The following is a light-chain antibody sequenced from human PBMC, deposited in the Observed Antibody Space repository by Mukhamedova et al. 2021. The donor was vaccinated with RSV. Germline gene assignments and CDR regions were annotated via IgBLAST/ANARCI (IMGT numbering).Light chain of an antibody. J-gene: IGKJ3*01. V-gene: IGKV1-39*01. CDR2: ATS. Sequence: WYQRRVHGKAPNLLIFATSSLQSGVSSRFSGNGSETDFTLTISSLEPEDFATYYCQQTYRAFTFGPGTRVDIK. CDR3: QQTYRAFT.